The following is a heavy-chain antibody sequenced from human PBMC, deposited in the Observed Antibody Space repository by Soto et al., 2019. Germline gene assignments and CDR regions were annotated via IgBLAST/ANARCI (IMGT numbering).Heavy chain of an antibody. CDR1: GYTFTSYG. Sequence: ASVKVSCKASGYTFTSYGISWVRQAPGQGLEWMGWISANNGNTNYAQKLQGRVTMTTNTSTSTAYMELRSLRSDDTAVYYCARQPGKKYDFWSGYYNYYYYYDMDVWGKGTTVTVSS. D-gene: IGHD3-3*01. CDR2: ISANNGNT. V-gene: IGHV1-18*01. J-gene: IGHJ6*03. CDR3: ARQPGKKYDFWSGYYNYYYYYDMDV.